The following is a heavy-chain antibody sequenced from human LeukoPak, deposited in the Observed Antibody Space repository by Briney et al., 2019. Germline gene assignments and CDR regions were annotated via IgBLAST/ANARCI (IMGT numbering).Heavy chain of an antibody. D-gene: IGHD3-10*01. V-gene: IGHV3-73*01. J-gene: IGHJ4*02. CDR3: AKGHYGSAD. Sequence: GGSLRLSCAASGFTFSGSAMHWVRQASGKGLEWVGRIRSKANSYATAYAASVKGRFTISRDNSKNTVYLEMDSLRAEDTALYYCAKGHYGSADWGQGTLVTVSS. CDR2: IRSKANSYAT. CDR1: GFTFSGSA.